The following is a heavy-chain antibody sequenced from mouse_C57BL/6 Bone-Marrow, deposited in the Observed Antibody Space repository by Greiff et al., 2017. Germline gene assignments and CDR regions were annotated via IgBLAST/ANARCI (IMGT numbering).Heavy chain of an antibody. CDR1: GYTFTSYW. J-gene: IGHJ4*01. V-gene: IGHV1-69*01. D-gene: IGHD2-1*01. CDR2: IDPSDSYT. Sequence: QVQLQQPGAELVMPGASVKLSCKASGYTFTSYWMHWVKQRPGQGLEWIGEIDPSDSYTNYNQKFKGKSTLTVDKSSSTAYMQLSSLTSEDSAVYYCARLADIRARNPYYAMDYWGQGPSVTVSS. CDR3: ARLADIRARNPYYAMDY.